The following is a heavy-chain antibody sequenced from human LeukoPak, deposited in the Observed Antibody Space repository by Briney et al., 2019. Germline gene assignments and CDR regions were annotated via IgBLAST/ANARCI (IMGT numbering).Heavy chain of an antibody. CDR1: GYTFTGYY. CDR3: ARVGYSYGFVYDY. CDR2: INPNSGGT. D-gene: IGHD5-18*01. J-gene: IGHJ4*02. V-gene: IGHV1-2*02. Sequence: GASVKVSCKASGYTFTGYYMHWVRQAPGQGLEWMGWINPNSGGTNYAQKFQGRVTMTRDTPISTAYMELSRLRSDDTAVYYCARVGYSYGFVYDYWGQGTLVTVSS.